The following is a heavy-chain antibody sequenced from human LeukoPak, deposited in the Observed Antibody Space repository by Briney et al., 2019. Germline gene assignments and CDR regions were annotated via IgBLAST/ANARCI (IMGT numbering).Heavy chain of an antibody. J-gene: IGHJ4*02. Sequence: PGGSLRLSCAASGFTFNSYWISWVRQAPGKGLEWLANINQDGSEKYYVDSVKGRFTISRDNAKNSLYLQMNSLRAEDTAVYYCTTFYTRLTDYWGQGTLVTVPS. CDR3: TTFYTRLTDY. D-gene: IGHD2/OR15-2a*01. CDR1: GFTFNSYW. CDR2: INQDGSEK. V-gene: IGHV3-7*05.